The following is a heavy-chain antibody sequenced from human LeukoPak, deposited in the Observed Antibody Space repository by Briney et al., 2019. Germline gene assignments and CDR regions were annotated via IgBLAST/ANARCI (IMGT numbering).Heavy chain of an antibody. CDR2: ISSSSSTI. CDR3: AELGITMIGGV. CDR1: GFTFSYYS. D-gene: IGHD3-10*02. V-gene: IGHV3-48*01. J-gene: IGHJ6*04. Sequence: GGSLRLSCAASGFTFSYYSMNWVRQAPGKGLEWVSYISSSSSTIYYADSVKGRFTISRDNAKNSLYLQMNSLRAEDTAVYYCAELGITMIGGVWGKGTTVTISS.